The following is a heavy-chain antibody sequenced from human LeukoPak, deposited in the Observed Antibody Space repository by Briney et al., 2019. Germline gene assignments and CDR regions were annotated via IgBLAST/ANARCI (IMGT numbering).Heavy chain of an antibody. CDR3: ARDLRYADYFDY. CDR2: ISSSGSTI. CDR1: GFTFSSYE. J-gene: IGHJ4*02. V-gene: IGHV3-48*03. D-gene: IGHD1-1*01. Sequence: GGSLRLSCAASGFTFSSYEMNWVRQAPGKGLEWLSYISSSGSTIYSADSVKGRFTISRDNAKNSLYLQMNSLRAEDTAVYYCARDLRYADYFDYWGQGTLVTVSS.